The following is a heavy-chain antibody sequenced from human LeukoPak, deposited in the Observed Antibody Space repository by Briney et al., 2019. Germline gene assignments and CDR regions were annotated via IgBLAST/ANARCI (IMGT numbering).Heavy chain of an antibody. CDR2: ISSSSKYI. CDR1: GLTFSTYS. CDR3: VPRYCSSTSREDY. J-gene: IGHJ4*02. V-gene: IGHV3-21*06. D-gene: IGHD2-2*01. Sequence: GGSLRLSCAASGLTFSTYSMNWVRQAPGQGLQWVSSISSSSKYIYYADSVKGRFTISRDNAKNSLYLQMNSLRPEDSAVYYCVPRYCSSTSREDYWGQGTLVTVSS.